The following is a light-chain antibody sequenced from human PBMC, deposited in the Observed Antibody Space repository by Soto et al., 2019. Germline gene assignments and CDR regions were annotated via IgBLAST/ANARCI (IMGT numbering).Light chain of an antibody. V-gene: IGKV3-15*01. CDR3: RQRYNSPPT. CDR2: AAT. Sequence: MTQSPSSLSASLEERATLSCRASQSVSNHVTWYQKPPGQATLLIISAATTRATGIPTRISGRGSGNEFPTISSLLPSEYSAVYCRQRYNSPPTFGQGTKVDIK. CDR1: QSVSNH. J-gene: IGKJ1*01.